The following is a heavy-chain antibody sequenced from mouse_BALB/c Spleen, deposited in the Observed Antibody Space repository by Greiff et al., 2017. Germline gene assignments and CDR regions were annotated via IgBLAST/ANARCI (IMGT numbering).Heavy chain of an antibody. CDR2: IRNKANGYTT. V-gene: IGHV7-3*02. Sequence: EVQRVESGGGLVQPGGSLRLSCATSGFTFTDYYMSWVRQPPGKALEWLGFIRNKANGYTTEYSASVKGRFTISRDNSQSILYLQMNTLRAEDSATYYCARDPGSSYENYFDYWGQGTTLTVSS. CDR3: ARDPGSSYENYFDY. J-gene: IGHJ2*01. D-gene: IGHD1-1*01. CDR1: GFTFTDYY.